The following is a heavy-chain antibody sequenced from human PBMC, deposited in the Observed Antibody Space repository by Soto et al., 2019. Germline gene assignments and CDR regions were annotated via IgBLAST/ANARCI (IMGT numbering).Heavy chain of an antibody. CDR1: GYTFTGYG. CDR2: ISADNGNT. D-gene: IGHD6-13*01. CDR3: ARDARPAAGTLGAFDI. V-gene: IGHV1-18*01. Sequence: QVQLVQSGAEVKKPGASVKVSCKASGYTFTGYGLSWVRQAPGQGLEWMGWISADNGNTNYAQKVQGRVTMTTDTSTSTAYMERRRLRSDGTAMYYCARDARPAAGTLGAFDIWGQGTMVTVSS. J-gene: IGHJ3*02.